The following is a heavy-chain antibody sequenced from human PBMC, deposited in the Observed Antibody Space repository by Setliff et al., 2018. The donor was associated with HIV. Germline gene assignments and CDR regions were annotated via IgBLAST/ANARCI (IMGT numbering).Heavy chain of an antibody. V-gene: IGHV1-8*02. CDR3: ARSPAGSAGTEYDY. J-gene: IGHJ4*02. CDR2: MNPKSGNT. CDR1: GYTFINYD. D-gene: IGHD6-13*01. Sequence: GASVKVSCKASGYTFINYDICWVRQAAGQGLEWVGWMNPKSGNTGHAQKFQGRVTLTSDTSISTAYMVLSSLKSEDTAVYYCARSPAGSAGTEYDYWGLGSRVTVS.